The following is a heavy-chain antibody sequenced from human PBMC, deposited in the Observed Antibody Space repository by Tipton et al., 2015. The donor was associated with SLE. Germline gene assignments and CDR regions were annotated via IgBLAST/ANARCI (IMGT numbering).Heavy chain of an antibody. CDR2: IHYSGTT. Sequence: TLSLTCRVSGGSMSGTTYYWAWIRQPPGKGLEWIGNIHYSGTTYYNPSLRSRVTISVDTSKNQFSLNLYSVTAADTAIYYCAISGTNYWGQGTLVTVSS. J-gene: IGHJ4*02. CDR3: AISGTNY. V-gene: IGHV4-39*01. CDR1: GGSMSGTTYY. D-gene: IGHD6-13*01.